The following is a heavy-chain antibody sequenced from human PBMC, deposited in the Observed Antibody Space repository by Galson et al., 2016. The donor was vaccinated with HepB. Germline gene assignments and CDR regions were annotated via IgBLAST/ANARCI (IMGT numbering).Heavy chain of an antibody. Sequence: SLRLSCAASGFTFSSDAMSWVRQAPEKGLEWVSGISASGAGTYYADSVKGRFTISRDNFKNTLYLQMNSLGAEDTAVYYCAKEISVAGVNGLPSDYWGQGTLVTVYS. J-gene: IGHJ4*02. CDR3: AKEISVAGVNGLPSDY. CDR2: ISASGAGT. CDR1: GFTFSSDA. V-gene: IGHV3-23*01. D-gene: IGHD6-19*01.